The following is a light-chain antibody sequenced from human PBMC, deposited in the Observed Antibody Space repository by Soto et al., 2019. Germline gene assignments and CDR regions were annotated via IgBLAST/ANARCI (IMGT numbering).Light chain of an antibody. CDR2: DAS. J-gene: IGKJ5*01. V-gene: IGKV1-33*01. CDR1: QSISTY. CDR3: QQYENLPT. Sequence: DIQMTQSPSSLSANVGDRVTITCRARQSISTYLSWYQQKVGKPPKLLIYDASNLEAGVPSRFRGSGSGTDFTFTISHLQPEDIATYYCQQYENLPTFGQGTRLEI.